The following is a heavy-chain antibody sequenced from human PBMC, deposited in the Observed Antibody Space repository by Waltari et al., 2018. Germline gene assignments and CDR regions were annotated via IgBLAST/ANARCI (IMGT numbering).Heavy chain of an antibody. J-gene: IGHJ3*01. CDR1: GASITSNRHY. CDR3: ATYIGASIGTAAFDV. V-gene: IGHV4-39*02. D-gene: IGHD5-12*01. Sequence: QLQLQESGPGLGKPSETLSLTCLVSGASITSNRHYWAWIRQPPGQGLEWIGTMSYNGATYSSPSLKSRVTVSRDTSKNHLSLKLGSVTAADTAIYYCATYIGASIGTAAFDVWGQGTMVTVSS. CDR2: MSYNGAT.